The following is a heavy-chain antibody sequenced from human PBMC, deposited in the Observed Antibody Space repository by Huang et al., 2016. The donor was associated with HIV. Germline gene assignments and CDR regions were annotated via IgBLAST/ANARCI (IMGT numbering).Heavy chain of an antibody. D-gene: IGHD6-13*01. V-gene: IGHV3-23*01. Sequence: EVQLLESGGGLVQPGGSLRLYCAASGFTFSSYAMSWVRQAPGKGLEWVSSISGRGSSSYYADSVKGRFTISRDNSKNTLYLQMNSLRAEDTAIYYCAKADSGAAAGSLVDYWGQGTLVTVSS. J-gene: IGHJ4*02. CDR2: ISGRGSSS. CDR3: AKADSGAAAGSLVDY. CDR1: GFTFSSYA.